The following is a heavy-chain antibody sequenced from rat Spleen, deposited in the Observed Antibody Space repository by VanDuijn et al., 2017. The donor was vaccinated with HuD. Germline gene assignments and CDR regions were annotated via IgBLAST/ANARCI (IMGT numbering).Heavy chain of an antibody. Sequence: EVQLVESDGGLVQPGRSLKLSCAASGFTFSDYYMAWVRQAPTKGLEWVATSSYDGRRVYFRDSVKGRFTISKDNAKSTLYLQMDSLRSEDTATYYCASRTANWFAYWGQGTLVTVSS. CDR1: GFTFSDYY. V-gene: IGHV5-29*01. D-gene: IGHD5-1*01. CDR2: SSYDGRRV. J-gene: IGHJ3*01. CDR3: ASRTANWFAY.